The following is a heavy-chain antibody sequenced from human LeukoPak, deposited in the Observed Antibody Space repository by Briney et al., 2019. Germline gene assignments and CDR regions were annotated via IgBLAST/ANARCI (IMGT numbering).Heavy chain of an antibody. D-gene: IGHD1-1*01. V-gene: IGHV3-48*04. CDR2: ISSSSNTI. CDR3: ARGLGTTTRFYGDPLAY. CDR1: RFTFSAYD. J-gene: IGHJ4*02. Sequence: GGSLRLSCAGSRFTFSAYDMNWVRQAPGKGLEWVSYISSSSNTIYYADSVKGRFTISRDNAKNSLYLQMNSLRAEDTAVYYCARGLGTTTRFYGDPLAYWGQGTLVTVSS.